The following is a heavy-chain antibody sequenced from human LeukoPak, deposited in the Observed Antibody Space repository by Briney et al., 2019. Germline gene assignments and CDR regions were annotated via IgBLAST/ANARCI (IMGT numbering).Heavy chain of an antibody. V-gene: IGHV1-69*05. CDR2: IIPIFGTA. CDR1: GGTFSSYA. J-gene: IGHJ6*03. D-gene: IGHD4-17*01. Sequence: RASVKVSCKASGGTFSSYAISWVRQGPGQGLEWMGGIIPIFGTANYAQKFQGRVTITTDESTSTAYMELSSLRSEDTAVYYCAQKRTDYGDYYYYMDVWGKGTTVTVSS. CDR3: AQKRTDYGDYYYYMDV.